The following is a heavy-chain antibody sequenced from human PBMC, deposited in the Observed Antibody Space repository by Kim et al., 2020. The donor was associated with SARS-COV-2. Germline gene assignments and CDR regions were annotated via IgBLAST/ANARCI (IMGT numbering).Heavy chain of an antibody. Sequence: SPAFQGRVTISADKSISTAYLQGSSLKASDTAMYYCARLIYGGNLYYFDYWGQGTLVTVSS. V-gene: IGHV5-51*01. D-gene: IGHD4-17*01. CDR3: ARLIYGGNLYYFDY. J-gene: IGHJ4*02.